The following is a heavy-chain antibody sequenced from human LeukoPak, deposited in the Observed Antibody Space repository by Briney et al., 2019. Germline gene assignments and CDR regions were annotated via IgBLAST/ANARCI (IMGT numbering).Heavy chain of an antibody. CDR1: GYTFTSYG. D-gene: IGHD6-6*01. CDR2: INPNSGGT. J-gene: IGHJ4*02. V-gene: IGHV1-2*02. Sequence: ASVKVSCKASGYTFTSYGISWVRQAPGQGLEWMGWINPNSGGTNYAQKFQGRVTMTRDTSISTAYMELSRLRSDDTAVYYCAGDSAPLSSSHFDYWGQGTLVTVSS. CDR3: AGDSAPLSSSHFDY.